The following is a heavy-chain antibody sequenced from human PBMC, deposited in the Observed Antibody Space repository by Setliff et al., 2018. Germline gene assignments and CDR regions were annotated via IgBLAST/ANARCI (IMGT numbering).Heavy chain of an antibody. CDR2: IYPGDSDT. D-gene: IGHD2-2*01. V-gene: IGHV5-51*01. CDR3: ARRVGVVVSNWFDP. Sequence: GESLKISCKGSGYSFSRYWIGWVRQMPGKGLEWMGIIYPGDSDTRYSPSFQGQVTISADKSISTAYLQWSSLKASDTAMYYSARRVGVVVSNWFDPWGQGTLVTVSS. J-gene: IGHJ5*02. CDR1: GYSFSRYW.